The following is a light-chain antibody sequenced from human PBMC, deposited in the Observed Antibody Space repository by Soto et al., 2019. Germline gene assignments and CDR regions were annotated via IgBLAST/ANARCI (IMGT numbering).Light chain of an antibody. Sequence: QSVLTQPPSVSGAPGQRVTISCTGNNSNLGAGYDVHWYQQLPGAAPKLVIFGNRNRPSGVPERFSGSKSGTSASLAITGLQAEDEADYYCQSYDNTLGGHVVFGGGTKLTVL. CDR3: QSYDNTLGGHVV. V-gene: IGLV1-40*01. J-gene: IGLJ2*01. CDR2: GNR. CDR1: NSNLGAGYD.